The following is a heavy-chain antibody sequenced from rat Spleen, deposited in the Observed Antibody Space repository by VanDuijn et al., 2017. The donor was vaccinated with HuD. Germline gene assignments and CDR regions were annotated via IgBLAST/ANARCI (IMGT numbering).Heavy chain of an antibody. CDR1: GFTFSDYN. CDR2: ISPSGGSS. V-gene: IGHV5S23*01. D-gene: IGHD1-2*01. Sequence: EVQLVESGGGLVQPGRSLKLSCAASGFTFSDYNMAWVRQAPTKGLEWVASISPSGGSSYYRESVKGRFTISRDNAKSTLYLQMDSLRSEDTATYYCARQSRDPGDYVMDAWGQGASVTVSS. J-gene: IGHJ4*01. CDR3: ARQSRDPGDYVMDA.